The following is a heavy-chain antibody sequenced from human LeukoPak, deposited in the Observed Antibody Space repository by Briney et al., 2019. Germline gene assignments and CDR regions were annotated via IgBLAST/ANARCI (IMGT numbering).Heavy chain of an antibody. CDR1: GFIFSSYG. D-gene: IGHD2-2*01. CDR3: ARSVYQLPQNYYYYGMDV. J-gene: IGHJ6*02. CDR2: IWYDGSNK. Sequence: GGSLRLSCAAPGFIFSSYGMPWVRQAPGKGLEWVAVIWYDGSNKYYADSVKGRFTIYRDNSKNTLYLQMNSLRAEDTAVYYCARSVYQLPQNYYYYGMDVWGQGTTVTVSS. V-gene: IGHV3-33*01.